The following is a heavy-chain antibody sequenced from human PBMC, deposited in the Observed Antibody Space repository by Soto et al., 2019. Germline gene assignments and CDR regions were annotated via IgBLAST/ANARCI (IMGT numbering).Heavy chain of an antibody. Sequence: GGSLRLSCAASGFTFSSYAMHWVRQAPGKGLEWVAVISYDGSNKYYADSVKGRFTISRDNSKNTLYLQMNSLRAEDTAVYYCARDLGPRNYFDYWGRGTLVTVSS. D-gene: IGHD7-27*01. J-gene: IGHJ4*02. CDR3: ARDLGPRNYFDY. CDR1: GFTFSSYA. CDR2: ISYDGSNK. V-gene: IGHV3-30-3*01.